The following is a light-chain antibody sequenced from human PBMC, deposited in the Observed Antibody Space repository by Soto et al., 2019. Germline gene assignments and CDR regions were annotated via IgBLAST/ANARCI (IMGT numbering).Light chain of an antibody. J-gene: IGLJ3*02. Sequence: QSVLTQPPSASGTPGQRVTISCSGSSSNIGSNTVNLYQQLPGTAPKLLIYSNNQRPSGVPDRFSGSKSGPSASLAISGLQSEDEADYYCAAWDYSLNVWVFGGGTKVTVL. CDR3: AAWDYSLNVWV. V-gene: IGLV1-44*01. CDR2: SNN. CDR1: SSNIGSNT.